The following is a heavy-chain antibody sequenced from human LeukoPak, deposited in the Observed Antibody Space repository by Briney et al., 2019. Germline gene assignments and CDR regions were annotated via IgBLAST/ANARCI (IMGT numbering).Heavy chain of an antibody. Sequence: HPGRSLRLSCAASGFTFDDYAMHWVRQAPGKGLEWVSGISWNSGSIGYADSVKGRFTISRDNAKNSLYLQMNSLRAEDTAVYYCARGYSGYILDYWGQGTLVTVSS. CDR1: GFTFDDYA. CDR2: ISWNSGSI. D-gene: IGHD5-12*01. V-gene: IGHV3-9*01. CDR3: ARGYSGYILDY. J-gene: IGHJ4*02.